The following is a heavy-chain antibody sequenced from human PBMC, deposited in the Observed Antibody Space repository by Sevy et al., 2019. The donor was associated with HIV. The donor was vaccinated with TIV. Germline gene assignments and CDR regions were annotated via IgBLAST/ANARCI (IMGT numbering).Heavy chain of an antibody. CDR3: AKGGTLVGATSPFDY. J-gene: IGHJ4*02. Sequence: GSLRLSCAASGFTFSSYAMSWVRQAPGKGLEWVSAISGSGGSTDYADSVKGRFTISRDNSKNTLYLQMNSLRAEDTAVYYCAKGGTLVGATSPFDYWGQGTLVTVSS. CDR2: ISGSGGST. V-gene: IGHV3-23*01. CDR1: GFTFSSYA. D-gene: IGHD1-26*01.